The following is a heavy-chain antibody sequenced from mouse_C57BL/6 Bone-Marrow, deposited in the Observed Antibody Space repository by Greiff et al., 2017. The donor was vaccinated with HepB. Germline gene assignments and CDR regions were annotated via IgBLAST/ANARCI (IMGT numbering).Heavy chain of an antibody. Sequence: EVQLQQSGAELVRPGASVKLSCTASGFNIKDDYMHWVKQRPEQGLEWIGWIDPENGDTEYASKFQGKAPIPADTSSNTAYLQLSSLTSEDTAVYYCTTLGTGTWGDAYWGQGTLVTVSA. V-gene: IGHV14-4*01. CDR2: IDPENGDT. D-gene: IGHD4-1*01. CDR1: GFNIKDDY. J-gene: IGHJ3*01. CDR3: TTLGTGTWGDAY.